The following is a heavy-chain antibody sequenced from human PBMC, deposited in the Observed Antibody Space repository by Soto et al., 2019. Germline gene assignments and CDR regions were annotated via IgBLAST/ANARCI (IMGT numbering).Heavy chain of an antibody. CDR2: INDYGDDT. J-gene: IGHJ4*02. CDR1: GITFSKYA. CDR3: AKEQLERLFGFDY. V-gene: IGHV3-23*01. D-gene: IGHD1-1*01. Sequence: PGGSLRLSCAASGITFSKYAMSWVRQAPEKGLEWVSGINDYGDDTYHADTVQGHLTISRNNSKNTLYLQITSLRAEDSAVYYCAKEQLERLFGFDYWGQEILVSVS.